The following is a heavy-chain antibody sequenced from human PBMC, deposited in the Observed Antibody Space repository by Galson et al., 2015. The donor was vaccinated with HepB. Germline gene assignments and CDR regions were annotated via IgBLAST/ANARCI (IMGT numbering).Heavy chain of an antibody. CDR2: ISGSGGTT. CDR3: AKALRGGTAEREPLGY. Sequence: SLRLSCAASGFTFSSYAMSWVRQAPGKGLEWVSGISGSGGTTHYADSVKGQFTISRDNSRNTLYVQMNSLRADDTAIYYCAKALRGGTAEREPLGYWGQGTLVTVSS. V-gene: IGHV3-23*01. J-gene: IGHJ4*02. D-gene: IGHD1-14*01. CDR1: GFTFSSYA.